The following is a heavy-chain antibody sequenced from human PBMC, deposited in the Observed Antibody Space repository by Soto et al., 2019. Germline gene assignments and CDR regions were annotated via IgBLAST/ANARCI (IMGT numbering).Heavy chain of an antibody. Sequence: QVQLVESGGGVVQPGRSLRLSCAASGFTFSSYGMHWVRQAPGKGLEWVAVISYDGCNKYYADSVKGRFTISRDNSKNTLYLQMNSLRAEDTAVYYCAKPNSGYEGSYYFDYWGQGTLVTVSS. J-gene: IGHJ4*02. CDR3: AKPNSGYEGSYYFDY. CDR1: GFTFSSYG. CDR2: ISYDGCNK. D-gene: IGHD5-12*01. V-gene: IGHV3-30*18.